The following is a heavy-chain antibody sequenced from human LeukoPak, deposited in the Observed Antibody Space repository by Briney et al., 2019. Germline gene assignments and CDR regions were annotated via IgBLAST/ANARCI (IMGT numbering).Heavy chain of an antibody. V-gene: IGHV1-18*04. CDR2: ISAYNGDT. D-gene: IGHD2-21*02. CDR1: GYTFINYG. CDR3: ARGAYCGGDCSSSDSFDI. Sequence: APMKVSCKASGYTFINYGVSWVRQAPRQGLEWLGWISAYNGDTNYAQILQGRVTMTTDTSTNTAYLELRGLRSDDTAIYYCARGAYCGGDCSSSDSFDIWGQGTMVTVSS. J-gene: IGHJ3*02.